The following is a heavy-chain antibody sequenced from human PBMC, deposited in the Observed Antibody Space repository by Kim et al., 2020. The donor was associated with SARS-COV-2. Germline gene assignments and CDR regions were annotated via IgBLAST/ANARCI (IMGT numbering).Heavy chain of an antibody. D-gene: IGHD1-26*01. Sequence: YGDSVKGRFTISRDNSKNMLYLQMNNLRAGDTALYFCARNDFSGSNFDDYWGQGTLVIVSS. J-gene: IGHJ4*02. V-gene: IGHV3-30*07. CDR3: ARNDFSGSNFDDY.